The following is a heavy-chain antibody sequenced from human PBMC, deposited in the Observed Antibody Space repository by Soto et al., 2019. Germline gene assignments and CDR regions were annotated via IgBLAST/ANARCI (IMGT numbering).Heavy chain of an antibody. CDR2: ISAYNGNT. V-gene: IGHV1-18*01. D-gene: IGHD6-13*01. Sequence: QVQLVQSGAEVKKPGASVKVSCKASGYTFTSYGISWVRQAPXQGLXWMXWISAYNGNTNYAQKLQGRVTMTTDTSTSTAYMELRSLRSDDTAVYYCXRLAVYSSSGLSYFDYWGQGXLVTVSS. CDR1: GYTFTSYG. J-gene: IGHJ4*02. CDR3: XRLAVYSSSGLSYFDY.